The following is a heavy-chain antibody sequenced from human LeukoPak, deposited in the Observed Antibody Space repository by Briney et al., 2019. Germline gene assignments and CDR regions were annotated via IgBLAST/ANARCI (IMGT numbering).Heavy chain of an antibody. CDR1: GGSFSGYY. V-gene: IGHV4-34*01. J-gene: IGHJ6*03. CDR2: INHSGST. Sequence: PSETLSLTCAVYGGSFSGYYWSWIRQPPGKGLEWIGEINHSGSTNYNPSLKSRATISVDTSKNQFSLKLSSVTAADTAVCYCARAKRYSSGWVGDHYYYMDVWGKGTTVTVSS. D-gene: IGHD6-19*01. CDR3: ARAKRYSSGWVGDHYYYMDV.